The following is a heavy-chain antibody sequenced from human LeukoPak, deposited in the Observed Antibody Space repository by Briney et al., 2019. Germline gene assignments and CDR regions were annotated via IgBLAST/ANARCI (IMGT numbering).Heavy chain of an antibody. CDR1: GYTFSVHY. CDR3: VRGGGSFYVDC. J-gene: IGHJ4*02. Sequence: ASVKVPCKACGYTFSVHYIHWVRQAPGQGLEWMGWISPNSGGTKYAQNFQGRVTMTRDTSISTAYMELSRLRSDDTAVYYCVRGGGSFYVDCCGQVTPVTASS. D-gene: IGHD1-26*01. V-gene: IGHV1-2*02. CDR2: ISPNSGGT.